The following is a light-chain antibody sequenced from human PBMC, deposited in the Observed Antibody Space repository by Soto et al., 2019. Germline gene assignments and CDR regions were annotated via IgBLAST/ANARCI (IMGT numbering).Light chain of an antibody. V-gene: IGKV1-5*03. J-gene: IGKJ1*01. CDR3: QQYKSYWT. CDR2: KAS. CDR1: QSISSW. Sequence: DIQMTQSPSTLSASVGDRVTITCRASQSISSWLAWYQQKPGRAPKLLIYKASSLDSGVPSRFSGSGSGTEFTLTITSLHPDDFESYYCQQYKSYWTFGQGTKVEIK.